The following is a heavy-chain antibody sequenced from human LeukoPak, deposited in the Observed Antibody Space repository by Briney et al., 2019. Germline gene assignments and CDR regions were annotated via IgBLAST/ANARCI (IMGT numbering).Heavy chain of an antibody. V-gene: IGHV3-11*01. D-gene: IGHD3-10*01. CDR1: GITFSDFY. J-gene: IGHJ4*02. CDR2: ISGSGTNI. CDR3: ARVPHYIRGVIREFDY. Sequence: GGSLRLSCAASGITFSDFYMSWIRQAPGKGLEWISYISGSGTNIYYADSVKGRFTISRDNAKNSLYLQMNSLRAEDTAVYYCARVPHYIRGVIREFDYWGQGTLVTVSS.